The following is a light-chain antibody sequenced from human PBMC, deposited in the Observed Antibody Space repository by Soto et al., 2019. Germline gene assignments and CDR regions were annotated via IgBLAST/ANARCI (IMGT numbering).Light chain of an antibody. Sequence: QAVVTQEPSFSVSPGRTVTLTCGLSSGSVSTSYYPSWYQQTPGQAPRTLIYSTNIRSSGVPDRFSGSILGNKAALTITGAQADDESDYYCVLYVGSGIWVFGGGTQLTVL. CDR3: VLYVGSGIWV. CDR2: STN. CDR1: SGSVSTSYY. V-gene: IGLV8-61*01. J-gene: IGLJ3*02.